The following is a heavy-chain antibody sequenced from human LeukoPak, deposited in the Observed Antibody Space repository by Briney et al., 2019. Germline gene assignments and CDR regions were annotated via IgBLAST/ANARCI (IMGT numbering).Heavy chain of an antibody. V-gene: IGHV1-8*01. D-gene: IGHD6-6*01. J-gene: IGHJ5*02. Sequence: ASVKVSCKTSGYTFTSYDINWVRQATGQGLEWMGWMNPNSGNTGYAQKFQGRVTMTRNTSISTAYMELSSLRSEDTAVYYCARKYSRSSWFDPWGQGTLVTVSS. CDR3: ARKYSRSSWFDP. CDR1: GYTFTSYD. CDR2: MNPNSGNT.